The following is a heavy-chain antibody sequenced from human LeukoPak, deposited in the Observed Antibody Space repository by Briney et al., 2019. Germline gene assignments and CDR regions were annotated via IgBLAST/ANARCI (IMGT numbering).Heavy chain of an antibody. Sequence: SETLSLTCTVSGGSISSYYWSWIRQPPGKGLEWIGYIYYSGSTNYNPSLKSRVTISVGTSKNQFSLKLSSVTAADTAVYYCARGGYYDSSGYYYYYYYMDVWGKGTTVTVSS. V-gene: IGHV4-59*01. CDR2: IYYSGST. D-gene: IGHD3-22*01. CDR1: GGSISSYY. CDR3: ARGGYYDSSGYYYYYYYMDV. J-gene: IGHJ6*03.